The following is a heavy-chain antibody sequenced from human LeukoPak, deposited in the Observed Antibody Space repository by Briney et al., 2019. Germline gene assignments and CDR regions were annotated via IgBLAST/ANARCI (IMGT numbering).Heavy chain of an antibody. CDR3: AELGITMIGGV. J-gene: IGHJ6*04. Sequence: GGSLRLSCAASGFTFSSYWMSWVRQAPGKGLEWVANIKQDGSEKYYVDSVKGRFTMSRDNAKNSLYLQMNSLRAEDTAVYYCAELGITMIGGVWGKGTTVTISS. CDR1: GFTFSSYW. V-gene: IGHV3-7*01. CDR2: IKQDGSEK. D-gene: IGHD3-10*02.